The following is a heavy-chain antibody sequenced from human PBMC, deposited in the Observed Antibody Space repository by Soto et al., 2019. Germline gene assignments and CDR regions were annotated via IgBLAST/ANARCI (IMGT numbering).Heavy chain of an antibody. V-gene: IGHV4-59*01. CDR2: IYNSGST. Sequence: SETLSLTCSVSVASISSYYWSWIRQPPGKGLQWIGCIYNSGSTSHNPSLKSRVTISLDTSKNQFSLKLDSVTAADTAVYYCAKSEAGVAGKPYDFAYWGQGILVTVSS. CDR3: AKSEAGVAGKPYDFAY. CDR1: VASISSYY. D-gene: IGHD6-19*01. J-gene: IGHJ4*02.